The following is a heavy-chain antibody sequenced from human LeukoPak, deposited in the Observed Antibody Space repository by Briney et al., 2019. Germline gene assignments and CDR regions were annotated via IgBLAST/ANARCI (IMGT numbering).Heavy chain of an antibody. J-gene: IGHJ5*02. V-gene: IGHV1-2*02. CDR1: GYTFTGYY. D-gene: IGHD2-2*01. CDR2: INPNSGGT. CDR3: ARGGGGYCSSTSCWFDP. Sequence: ASVKVSCKASGYTFTGYYMHWVRQAPGQGLEWMGWINPNSGGTNYAQKFQGRVTMTRDTSISTAYMELSRLRPDDTAVYYCARGGGGYCSSTSCWFDPWGQGTLVTVSS.